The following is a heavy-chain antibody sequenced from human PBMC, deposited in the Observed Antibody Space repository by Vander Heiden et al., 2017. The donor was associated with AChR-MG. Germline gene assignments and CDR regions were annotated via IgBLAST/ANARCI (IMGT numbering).Heavy chain of an antibody. J-gene: IGHJ4*02. CDR1: DDSSTHPY. V-gene: IGHV4-59*11. CDR2: IYSSGST. Sequence: VQLQESGPGLVSPSETLSLTCNVSDDSSTHPYCSWLRSPPGKGLEWIGHIYSSGSTTYNPSLESRVTISIDTSKNQFSLKLRSVTAADTAMYYCARLRTCFDYWGQGTLVTVSA. CDR3: ARLRTCFDY.